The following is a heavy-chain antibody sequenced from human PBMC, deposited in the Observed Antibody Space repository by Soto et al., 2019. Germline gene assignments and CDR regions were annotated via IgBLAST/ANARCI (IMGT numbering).Heavy chain of an antibody. J-gene: IGHJ6*02. CDR2: ISSSSSYI. CDR1: GCPFSSYS. Sequence: PGGSLRLSCASSGCPFSSYSMNWVRQAPGKGLEWVSSISSSSSYIYYADSVKGRFTISRDNAKNSLYLQMNSLRAEDTAVYYCARDLRGQFSLNYDFWSGSQTSGMAVGGQGTTVTVSS. D-gene: IGHD3-3*01. CDR3: ARDLRGQFSLNYDFWSGSQTSGMAV. V-gene: IGHV3-21*01.